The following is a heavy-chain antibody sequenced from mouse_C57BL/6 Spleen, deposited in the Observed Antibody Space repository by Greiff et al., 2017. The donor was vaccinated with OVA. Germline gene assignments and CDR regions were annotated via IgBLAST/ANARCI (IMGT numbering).Heavy chain of an antibody. D-gene: IGHD1-1*01. CDR1: GFTFSDYG. J-gene: IGHJ4*01. V-gene: IGHV5-17*01. CDR2: ISSGSSTI. Sequence: EVMLVESGGGLVKPGGSLKLSCAASGFTFSDYGMHWVRQAPEKGLEWVAYISSGSSTIYYADTVKGRFTISRDNAKNTLFLQMTSLRSEDTAMYYCARPVTTVVGNYAMDYWGQGTSVTVSS. CDR3: ARPVTTVVGNYAMDY.